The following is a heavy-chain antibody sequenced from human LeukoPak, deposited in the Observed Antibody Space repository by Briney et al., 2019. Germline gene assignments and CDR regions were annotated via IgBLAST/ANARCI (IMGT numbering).Heavy chain of an antibody. J-gene: IGHJ2*01. Sequence: SETLSLTCTVSGGSISSGGYYWSWIRQPPGKGLEWIGYIYHSGSTYYNPSLKSRVTISVDRSKNQFSLKLSSVTAADTAVYYCARDSGHVDTAKHWYFDLWGRGTLVTVSS. D-gene: IGHD5-18*01. CDR2: IYHSGST. V-gene: IGHV4-30-2*01. CDR3: ARDSGHVDTAKHWYFDL. CDR1: GGSISSGGYY.